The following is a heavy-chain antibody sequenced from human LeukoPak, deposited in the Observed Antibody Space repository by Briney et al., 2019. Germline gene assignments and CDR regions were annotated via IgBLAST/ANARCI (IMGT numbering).Heavy chain of an antibody. J-gene: IGHJ5*02. Sequence: SVKVSCKASGGTFSSYAISWVRQAPGQGLEWMVGIIPIFGTANYAQKFQGRVTITADESTSTAYMELSSLRSEDTAVYYCARGGWEHQLLVNWFDPWGQGTLVTVSS. V-gene: IGHV1-69*01. D-gene: IGHD2-2*01. CDR2: IIPIFGTA. CDR3: ARGGWEHQLLVNWFDP. CDR1: GGTFSSYA.